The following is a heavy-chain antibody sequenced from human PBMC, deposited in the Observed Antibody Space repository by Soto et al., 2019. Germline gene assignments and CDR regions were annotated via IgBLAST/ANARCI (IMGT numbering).Heavy chain of an antibody. D-gene: IGHD6-13*01. CDR2: ISGSGGST. Sequence: PGGSLRLSCAASGFTVSSYAMSWVRQAPGKGLEWVSAISGSGGSTYYADSVKGRFTISRDNSKNTLYLQMNSLRAEDTAVYYCAKASIAAAGYPDYYYGMDVWGQGTTVTVSS. CDR3: AKASIAAAGYPDYYYGMDV. CDR1: GFTVSSYA. V-gene: IGHV3-23*01. J-gene: IGHJ6*02.